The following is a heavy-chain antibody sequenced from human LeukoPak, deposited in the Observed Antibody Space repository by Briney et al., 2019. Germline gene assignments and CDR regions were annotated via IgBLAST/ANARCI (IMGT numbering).Heavy chain of an antibody. J-gene: IGHJ6*03. D-gene: IGHD1-26*01. CDR1: GFTFSSYS. V-gene: IGHV3-21*01. CDR2: ISSSSSYI. CDR3: ARDLHSGSYYVNYMDV. Sequence: GFLRLSCAASGFTFSSYSMNWVRQAPGKGLEWVSSISSSSSYIYYADSVKGRFTISRDNAKNSLYLQMNSLRAEDTAVYYCARDLHSGSYYVNYMDVWGKGTTVTVSS.